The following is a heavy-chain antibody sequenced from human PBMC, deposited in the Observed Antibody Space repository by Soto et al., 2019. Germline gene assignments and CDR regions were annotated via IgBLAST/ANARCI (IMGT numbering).Heavy chain of an antibody. CDR3: CSLDYGQWY. Sequence: QVQLVQSGAEVKKPGASVKVSCKASGYTFTSHHMHWVRQVPGEGLDWMGMINPRGGCKNYPQKFQGRVTMTRHTSTSTVYMELSSLRSVDTAVYYCCSLDYGQWYWGQGTLVTVSS. V-gene: IGHV1-46*03. D-gene: IGHD3-10*01. CDR1: GYTFTSHH. J-gene: IGHJ4*02. CDR2: INPRGGCK.